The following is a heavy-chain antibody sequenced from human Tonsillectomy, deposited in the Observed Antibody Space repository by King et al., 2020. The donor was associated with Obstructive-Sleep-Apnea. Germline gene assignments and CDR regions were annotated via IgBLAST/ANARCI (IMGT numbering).Heavy chain of an antibody. CDR1: GGSISSGGYY. D-gene: IGHD2-15*01. V-gene: IGHV4-31*03. CDR3: ARDTGCSGGSCYGY. CDR2: IYYRGGT. Sequence: HVQLQESGPGLVKPSQTLSLTCTVSGGSISSGGYYWSWSRQHPGKGLGWVGYIYYRGGTYYNPSPKSRVTISVDTSKNQFSLKLSSVTAADTAGYYCARDTGCSGGSCYGYWGQGTLVTVSS. J-gene: IGHJ4*02.